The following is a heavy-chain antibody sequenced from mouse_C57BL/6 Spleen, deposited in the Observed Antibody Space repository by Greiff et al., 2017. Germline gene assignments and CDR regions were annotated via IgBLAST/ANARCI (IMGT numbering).Heavy chain of an antibody. J-gene: IGHJ4*01. D-gene: IGHD1-1*01. CDR3: AHYYFCSSHYYAMDY. V-gene: IGHV1-50*01. CDR1: GYTFTSYW. CDR2: IDPSDSYT. Sequence: QVQLQQPGAELVKPGASVKLSCKASGYTFTSYWMQWVKQRPGQGLEWIGEIDPSDSYTNYNQKFKGKATLTVDTSSSTAYMQLSSLASEDSAVYYCAHYYFCSSHYYAMDYWGQGTSVTVSS.